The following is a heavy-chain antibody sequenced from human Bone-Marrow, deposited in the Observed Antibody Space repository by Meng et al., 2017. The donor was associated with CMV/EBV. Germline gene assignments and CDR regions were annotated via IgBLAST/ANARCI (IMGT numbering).Heavy chain of an antibody. J-gene: IGHJ6*02. CDR3: ARDHPRRFSGMDV. V-gene: IGHV3-30*04. D-gene: IGHD3-16*01. Sequence: GGSLRLSCSGSGFTFSTYAVNWVRQAPGKGLEWVAVVSFDGETKYYADSVKGRFTISRDNFKNTVYLQMNSLEREDTAVYYCARDHPRRFSGMDVWGQGTTVTASS. CDR2: VSFDGETK. CDR1: GFTFSTYA.